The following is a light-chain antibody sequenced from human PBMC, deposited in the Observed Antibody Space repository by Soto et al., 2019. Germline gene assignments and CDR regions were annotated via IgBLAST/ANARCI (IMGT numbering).Light chain of an antibody. Sequence: DIVLTQSPGTLSLSPGERATLYCRASQSVSSNHLAWYQQNPGQAPRLLIYGGSSRATGIPVRFSGSGSEIDFTLTITRLEPEDFAMYYCQQYSSSRTFGQGTKVDIK. CDR2: GGS. J-gene: IGKJ1*01. CDR1: QSVSSNH. CDR3: QQYSSSRT. V-gene: IGKV3-20*01.